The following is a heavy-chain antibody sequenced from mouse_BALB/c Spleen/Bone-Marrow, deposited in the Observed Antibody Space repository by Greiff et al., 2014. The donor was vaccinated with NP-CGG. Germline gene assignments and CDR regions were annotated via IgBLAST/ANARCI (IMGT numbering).Heavy chain of an antibody. CDR2: ISYDGSN. CDR3: ARDRYFDY. V-gene: IGHV3-6*02. J-gene: IGHJ2*01. Sequence: ESGPGLVKPSQSLSLTCSVTGYSITSGYYWNWIRQFPGNKLEWMCYISYDGSNNYNPSLKNRISITRDTSKNQFFLKLNSVTTEDTATYYCARDRYFDYWGQGTTLTVSS. CDR1: GYSITSGYY.